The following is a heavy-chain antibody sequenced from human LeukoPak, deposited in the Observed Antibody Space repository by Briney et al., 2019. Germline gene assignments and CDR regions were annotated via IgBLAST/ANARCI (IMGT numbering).Heavy chain of an antibody. V-gene: IGHV3-15*01. J-gene: IGHJ3*01. D-gene: IGHD1-26*01. CDR1: GFTFSNAL. Sequence: PGGSLRLSCAASGFTFSNALMTWVRQAPGKGLEWVGHIKSRTDGGTTDCAAPLKGRFTISRDDSKNTLYLQMNSLKTEDTAVYYCTTWDGVNWGQGTMVTVSS. CDR3: TTWDGVN. CDR2: IKSRTDGGTT.